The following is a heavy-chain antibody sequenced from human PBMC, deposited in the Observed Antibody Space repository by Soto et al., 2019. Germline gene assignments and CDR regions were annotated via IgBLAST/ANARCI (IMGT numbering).Heavy chain of an antibody. V-gene: IGHV1-69*01. CDR1: GGTFSSYA. CDR3: ARDGPKQWLAYYYYYGMDV. D-gene: IGHD6-19*01. Sequence: QVQLVQSGTEVKKPGSSVKVSCKASGGTFSSYAISWVRQAPGQGLEWMGGLIPIFGTANYAQKFQGRVTITADESTSTAYMELSSLRSEDTAVYYCARDGPKQWLAYYYYYGMDVWGQRTTVTVSS. J-gene: IGHJ6*02. CDR2: LIPIFGTA.